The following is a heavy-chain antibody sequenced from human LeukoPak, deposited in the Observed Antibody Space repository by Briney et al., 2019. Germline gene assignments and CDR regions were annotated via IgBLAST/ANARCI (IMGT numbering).Heavy chain of an antibody. CDR2: IWYDGSNK. V-gene: IGHV3-33*06. CDR3: AKAYSGSYYDEFDY. D-gene: IGHD1-26*01. CDR1: GFTFSSYG. J-gene: IGHJ4*02. Sequence: GGSLRLSCAASGFTFSSYGMHWVRQAPGKGLEWVAVIWYDGSNKYYADSVKGRFTISRDNSKNTLYLQMNSLRAEDTAVYYCAKAYSGSYYDEFDYWGQGTLVTVSS.